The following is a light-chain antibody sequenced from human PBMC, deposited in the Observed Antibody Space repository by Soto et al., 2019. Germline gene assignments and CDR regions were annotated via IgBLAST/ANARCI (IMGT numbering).Light chain of an antibody. V-gene: IGKV3-11*01. Sequence: EIVLTQSPATLSLSPGERATLSCRASRSIGTYLAWYQQKPGQAPRLLMYGASNRATGIPARFSGSGSATDFTLTIISLETEDFAVYYCQQRSNWPFTFGPGNKVDIK. CDR1: RSIGTY. J-gene: IGKJ3*01. CDR3: QQRSNWPFT. CDR2: GAS.